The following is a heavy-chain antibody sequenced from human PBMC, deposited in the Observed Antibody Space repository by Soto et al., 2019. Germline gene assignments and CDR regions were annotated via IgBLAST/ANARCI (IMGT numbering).Heavy chain of an antibody. V-gene: IGHV3-30*18. CDR3: AKEIEYCSGGSCYSGLDY. D-gene: IGHD2-15*01. CDR2: ISYDGSNK. J-gene: IGHJ4*02. CDR1: GFTFSSYG. Sequence: QVQLVESGGGVVQPGRSLRLSCAASGFTFSSYGMHWVRQAPGKGLEWVAVISYDGSNKYYADSVKGRFTISRDNSKNTLYLQMNSLRAEDTAVYYCAKEIEYCSGGSCYSGLDYWGQGTLVTVSS.